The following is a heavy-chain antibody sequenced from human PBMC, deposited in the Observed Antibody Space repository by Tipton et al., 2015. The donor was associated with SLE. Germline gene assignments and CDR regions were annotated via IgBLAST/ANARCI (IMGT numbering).Heavy chain of an antibody. CDR2: IYYTGST. D-gene: IGHD3-10*01. J-gene: IGHJ3*02. V-gene: IGHV4-59*01. CDR1: GGSFSDYY. Sequence: TLSLTCAVYGGSFSDYYWSWIRQPPKQGLEWIGWIYYTGSTDYNPSLKSRVTISVDTSKNQFSLRLSSVTAADTAVYYCARDYYGSGFDAFDIWGQGTMVTVSS. CDR3: ARDYYGSGFDAFDI.